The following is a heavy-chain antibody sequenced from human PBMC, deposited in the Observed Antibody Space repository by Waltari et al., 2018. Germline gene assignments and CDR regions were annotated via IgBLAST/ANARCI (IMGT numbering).Heavy chain of an antibody. V-gene: IGHV4-4*07. D-gene: IGHD3-16*01. CDR3: ARGYSDDGGEYFQH. Sequence: VQLQESGPRLVEPWETLSLTCRISGVSISDYYWSWIRQPAGKGLEFIGRVYTTGTTDYNPSLRSRATVSVDKSKNHFSLSLTSVTAADTAIYYCARGYSDDGGEYFQHWGQGTLVSVSS. CDR2: VYTTGTT. J-gene: IGHJ1*01. CDR1: GVSISDYY.